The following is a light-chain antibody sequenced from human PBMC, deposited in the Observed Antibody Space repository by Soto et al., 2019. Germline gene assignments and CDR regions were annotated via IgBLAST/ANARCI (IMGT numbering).Light chain of an antibody. CDR2: GAS. J-gene: IGKJ1*01. V-gene: IGKV3-20*01. Sequence: ELVLTQSPGTLSLPPGEIATLSCRSSQSVSSSYLAWYQQKPGQAPRLLIYGASSRATGIPDRFSGSGSGTAFTLTISRLEPEDFAVYYCQQYGSSPTTFGQGTKVDIK. CDR1: QSVSSSY. CDR3: QQYGSSPTT.